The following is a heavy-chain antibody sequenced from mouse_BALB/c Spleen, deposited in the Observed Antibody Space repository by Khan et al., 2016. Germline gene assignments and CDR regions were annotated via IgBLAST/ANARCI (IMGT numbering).Heavy chain of an antibody. CDR2: NYPGDGMI. V-gene: IGHV1S56*01. Sequence: QVQLKESGPELVKPGASVKMSCKATGYAFTSYYIHWVKQRPGQGLEWIGWNYPGDGMINYNEKFRGRTTLTADKSSSTAYMLLSSLTSEDSAIYLSARVYDGYSAWFGYWGQGTLVTVSA. D-gene: IGHD2-3*01. CDR3: ARVYDGYSAWFGY. J-gene: IGHJ3*01. CDR1: GYAFTSYY.